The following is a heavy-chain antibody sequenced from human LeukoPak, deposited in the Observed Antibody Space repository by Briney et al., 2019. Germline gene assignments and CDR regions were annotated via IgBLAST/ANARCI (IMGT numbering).Heavy chain of an antibody. J-gene: IGHJ6*03. D-gene: IGHD1-26*01. CDR3: ARVGSGSYLNYYYYMDV. V-gene: IGHV4-59*12. CDR2: IYYSGST. CDR1: GGSISSYY. Sequence: SETLSLTCTVSGGSISSYYWSWIRQPPGKGLEWIGYIYYSGSTNYNPSLKSRVTISVDTSKNQFSLKLSAVTAADTAVYYCARVGSGSYLNYYYYMDVWGKGTTVTVSS.